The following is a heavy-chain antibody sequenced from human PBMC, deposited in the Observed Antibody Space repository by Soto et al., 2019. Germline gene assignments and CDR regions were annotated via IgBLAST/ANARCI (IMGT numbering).Heavy chain of an antibody. CDR1: GYPFIKYG. J-gene: IGHJ5*02. D-gene: IGHD3-9*01. Sequence: QLQLVQSAAEVKKPGASVRVSYKAYGYPFIKYGISWIRQAPEQGLEWMGWIKVDSGYTNYAQKFQGRVTMTADTSSDTAFMELRSLRLDGTAVYFCATSYDTGFDPWGQGTLVSVSS. CDR2: IKVDSGYT. V-gene: IGHV1-18*04. CDR3: ATSYDTGFDP.